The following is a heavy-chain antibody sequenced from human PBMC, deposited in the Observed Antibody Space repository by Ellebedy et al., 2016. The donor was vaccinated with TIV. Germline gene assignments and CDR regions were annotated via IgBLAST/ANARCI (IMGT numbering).Heavy chain of an antibody. Sequence: PGGSLRLSCAASEFAFETDWMTWVRQAPGKGLEWVANINQEGSDKSYVDSVKGRFTIFRDNSKNTLYLQMNSLRAEDTALYYCAKEPKENPRYGWFDPWGQGTLVTVSS. CDR2: INQEGSDK. V-gene: IGHV3-7*03. D-gene: IGHD3-16*02. CDR3: AKEPKENPRYGWFDP. J-gene: IGHJ5*02. CDR1: EFAFETDW.